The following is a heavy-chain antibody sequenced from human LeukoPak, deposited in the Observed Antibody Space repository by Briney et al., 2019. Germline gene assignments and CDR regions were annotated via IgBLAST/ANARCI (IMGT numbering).Heavy chain of an antibody. V-gene: IGHV1-46*01. Sequence: ASVKVSCKASGYTFTGYYMHWVRQAPGQGLEWMGIINPSGGSTSYAQKFQGRVTMTRDTSTNTVYMELSSLRSEDTAVYYCARERFRSQVGATTSWMFWGEGTLVTVSS. CDR2: INPSGGST. D-gene: IGHD1-26*01. CDR1: GYTFTGYY. J-gene: IGHJ4*02. CDR3: ARERFRSQVGATTSWMF.